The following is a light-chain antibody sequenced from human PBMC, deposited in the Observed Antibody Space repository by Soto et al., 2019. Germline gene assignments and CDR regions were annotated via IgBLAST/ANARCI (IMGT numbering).Light chain of an antibody. J-gene: IGLJ3*02. CDR3: SSYTTSNTQV. V-gene: IGLV2-14*01. CDR1: SSDVGTYNY. Sequence: QSALTQPASVSGSPGQSITISCTGTSSDVGTYNYVSWYQHRPGKAPKLMIYYVSYRPSGVSNRFSGSKSANTASLTISGLQAEDEADYYCSSYTTSNTQVFGGGTQLTVL. CDR2: YVS.